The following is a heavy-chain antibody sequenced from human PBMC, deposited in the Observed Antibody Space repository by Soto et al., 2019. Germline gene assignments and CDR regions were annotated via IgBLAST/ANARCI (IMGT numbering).Heavy chain of an antibody. J-gene: IGHJ3*02. CDR3: AKDSIGSDAFDI. Sequence: GGSLRLSCAASGFTFSSYSMNWVRQAPGKGLEWVSSISSSSSYIYYADSVKGRFTISRDNAKNSLYLQMNSLRAEDTAVYYSAKDSIGSDAFDILGQGTMVTVSS. D-gene: IGHD6-19*01. CDR1: GFTFSSYS. V-gene: IGHV3-21*01. CDR2: ISSSSSYI.